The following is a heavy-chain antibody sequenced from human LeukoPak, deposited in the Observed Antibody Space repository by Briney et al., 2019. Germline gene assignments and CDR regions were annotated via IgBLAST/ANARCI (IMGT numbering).Heavy chain of an antibody. CDR3: ARVGDHFHWYLDL. V-gene: IGHV3-53*01. Sequence: GGSLRLSCAASGFTVSTNYMNWVRQAPGKGLEWVSILYSGSSTYYADSVEVRFIVSRDSSKNTLSLQMNDLRAEDTAVYYCARVGDHFHWYLDLWGRGTMVTVSS. CDR1: GFTVSTNY. D-gene: IGHD3-3*02. J-gene: IGHJ2*01. CDR2: LYSGSST.